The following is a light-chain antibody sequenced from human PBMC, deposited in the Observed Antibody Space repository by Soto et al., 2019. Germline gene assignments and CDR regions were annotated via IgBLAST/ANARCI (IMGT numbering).Light chain of an antibody. V-gene: IGKV3-20*01. CDR3: QQYGSSPWT. Sequence: ETVLTQSPGTLSLSPGERATLSCRASQSVSTNYLAWYQQKPGQAPRLLIYGASSRATGIPDRFSGSGSGTDFTLTISRLEAEDFAVYYCQQYGSSPWTVGQGTKVDIK. CDR2: GAS. CDR1: QSVSTNY. J-gene: IGKJ1*01.